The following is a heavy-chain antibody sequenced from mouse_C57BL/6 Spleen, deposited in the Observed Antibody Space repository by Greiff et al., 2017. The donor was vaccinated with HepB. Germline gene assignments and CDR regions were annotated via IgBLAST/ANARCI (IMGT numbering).Heavy chain of an antibody. CDR3: ASRVVAPFDY. D-gene: IGHD1-1*01. CDR1: GFTFSSYA. J-gene: IGHJ2*01. V-gene: IGHV5-4*03. Sequence: EVKLVESGGGLVKPGGSLKLSCAASGFTFSSYAMSWVRQTPEKRLEWVATISDGGSYTYYPDNVKGRFTISRDNAKNNLYLQMSHLKSEDTAMYYCASRVVAPFDYWGQGTTLTVSS. CDR2: ISDGGSYT.